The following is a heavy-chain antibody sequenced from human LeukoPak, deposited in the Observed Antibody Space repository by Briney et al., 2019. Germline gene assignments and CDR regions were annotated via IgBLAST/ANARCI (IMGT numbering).Heavy chain of an antibody. J-gene: IGHJ4*02. CDR1: GVTFSSYG. CDR2: IRYDGSAK. V-gene: IGHV3-30*02. CDR3: ARLSYYDILTGYYSVGYFDY. D-gene: IGHD3-9*01. Sequence: PGGSLRLSCVVSGVTFSSYGMHWARQSPGKGLEWVTFIRYDGSAKYYADSVRGRFTISRDNSKNTLYLQMNSLRAEDTAVYYCARLSYYDILTGYYSVGYFDYWGQGTLVTVSS.